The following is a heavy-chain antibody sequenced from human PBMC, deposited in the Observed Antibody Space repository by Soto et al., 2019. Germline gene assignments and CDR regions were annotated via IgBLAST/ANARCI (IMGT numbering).Heavy chain of an antibody. D-gene: IGHD3-9*01. CDR1: GYTFTSSD. CDR3: ARGPSRYFDWLFHYYYMDV. J-gene: IGHJ6*03. Sequence: GASVKVSCKASGYTFTSSDINWVRQATGQGLEWMGWMNPNSGNTGYAQKFQGRVTMTRNTSISTAYMELSSLRSEDTAVYYCARGPSRYFDWLFHYYYMDVWGKGTTVTVSS. V-gene: IGHV1-8*01. CDR2: MNPNSGNT.